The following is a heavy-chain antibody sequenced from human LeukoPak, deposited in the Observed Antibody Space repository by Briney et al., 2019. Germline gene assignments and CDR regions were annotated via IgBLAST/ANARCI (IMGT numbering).Heavy chain of an antibody. V-gene: IGHV3-30*02. CDR3: AKGSSYSYGYNDY. Sequence: PGRSLRLSCAASGFTFSSYGMHWVRQAPGKGLEWVAFIRYDGSNKYYVDSVKGRFTISRDNSKNTLYLQMNSLRAEDTAIYYCAKGSSYSYGYNDYWGQGTLVTVSS. J-gene: IGHJ4*02. CDR2: IRYDGSNK. D-gene: IGHD5-18*01. CDR1: GFTFSSYG.